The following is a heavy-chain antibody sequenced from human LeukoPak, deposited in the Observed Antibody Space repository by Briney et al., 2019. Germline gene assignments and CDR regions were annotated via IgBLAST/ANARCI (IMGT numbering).Heavy chain of an antibody. CDR3: ARDRSGHIYGRFDS. CDR2: VYHSGTS. V-gene: IGHV4-59*01. Sequence: SETLSLTCTVSGGSINTYYWSWIRQPPGKGLEWIASVYHSGTSSYSPSLRSRVTISVDTSKNQFSLRVTSVTAADTALYYCARDRSGHIYGRFDSWGRGALVTVSS. J-gene: IGHJ4*02. CDR1: GGSINTYY. D-gene: IGHD5-18*01.